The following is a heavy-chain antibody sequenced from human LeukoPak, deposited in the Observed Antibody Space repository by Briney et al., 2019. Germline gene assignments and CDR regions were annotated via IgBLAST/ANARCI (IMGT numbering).Heavy chain of an antibody. CDR3: ARHADGHNLITAFDI. Sequence: SETLSLTCSVSGDSISSNYYYWGWIRQPPGKGPEWIGSINYSGSTHYHPSLKSRVTISVDTSKTQFSLKVNSVTAADTAVYCARHADGHNLITAFDIWGQGTMVTVSS. CDR1: GDSISSNYYY. CDR2: INYSGST. J-gene: IGHJ3*02. D-gene: IGHD3-10*01. V-gene: IGHV4-39*01.